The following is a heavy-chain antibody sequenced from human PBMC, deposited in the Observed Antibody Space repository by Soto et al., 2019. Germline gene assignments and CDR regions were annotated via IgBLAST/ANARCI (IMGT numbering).Heavy chain of an antibody. D-gene: IGHD3-22*01. CDR3: AKDFIPDVYYHDSSGYYVY. CDR2: ISGSGGST. J-gene: IGHJ4*02. V-gene: IGHV3-23*01. CDR1: GFTFSSYA. Sequence: GGSLRLSCAASGFTFSSYAMSWVRQAPGKGLEWVSAISGSGGSTYYADSVKGRFTISRDNSKNTLYLQMNSLRAEDTAVYYCAKDFIPDVYYHDSSGYYVYWGQGTLVTVSS.